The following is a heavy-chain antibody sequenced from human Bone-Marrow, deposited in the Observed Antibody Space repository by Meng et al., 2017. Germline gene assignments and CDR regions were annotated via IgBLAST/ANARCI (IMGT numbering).Heavy chain of an antibody. Sequence: SLKISCVASGFTFNNYAMTWVRQAPGKGLEWVSVISGSGRGTDYPDSVKGRFTISRDNSKNTLYLQMNSLRVEDSAVYYCAKDLGQPMIVYYYYYYGMDVWGQGTTVTVSS. CDR3: AKDLGQPMIVYYYYYYGMDV. D-gene: IGHD3-22*01. CDR1: GFTFNNYA. V-gene: IGHV3-23*01. J-gene: IGHJ6*02. CDR2: ISGSGRGT.